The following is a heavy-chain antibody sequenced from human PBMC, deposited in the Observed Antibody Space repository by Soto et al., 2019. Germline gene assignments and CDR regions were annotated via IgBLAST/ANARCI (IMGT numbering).Heavy chain of an antibody. Sequence: QMQLQESGPGLVKPSETLSLTCTVSGGSIRGYYWSWIRQSAGMRLEWIGRMHTSGSTNYNPSLKSRVTMSVDMSTNQISLKLTSVTAADTALYYCVRASMPKAHFDSWGQGTLVTVSS. CDR2: MHTSGST. D-gene: IGHD2-2*01. CDR3: VRASMPKAHFDS. CDR1: GGSIRGYY. J-gene: IGHJ4*02. V-gene: IGHV4-4*07.